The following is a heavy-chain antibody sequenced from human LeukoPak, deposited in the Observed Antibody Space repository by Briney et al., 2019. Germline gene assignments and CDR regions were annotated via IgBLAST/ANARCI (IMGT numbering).Heavy chain of an antibody. CDR2: IYHSGST. V-gene: IGHV4-4*02. D-gene: IGHD2-2*01. CDR3: AKDLNDIVVVPAARGGFDY. CDR1: GGSISSSNW. J-gene: IGHJ4*02. Sequence: SGTLSLTCAVSGGSISSSNWWSWVRQPPGKGLEWIGEIYHSGSTNYNPSLKSRVTISVDKSKNQFSLKLSSVTAADTAVYYCAKDLNDIVVVPAARGGFDYWGQGTLVTVSS.